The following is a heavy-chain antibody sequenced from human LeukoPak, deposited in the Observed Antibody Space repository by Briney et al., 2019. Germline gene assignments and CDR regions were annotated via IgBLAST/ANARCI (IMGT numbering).Heavy chain of an antibody. CDR2: VYHSGST. CDR3: ARDATMMGNYFNY. J-gene: IGHJ4*02. V-gene: IGHV4-4*02. CDR1: GGSISSSYW. D-gene: IGHD5-12*01. Sequence: SETLSLTCAVSGGSISSSYWWSWVRQPPGKGLEWIGEVYHSGSTNYYPSLKSRVTISVDTSKNQFSLKVSSVTAVDTAVYYCARDATMMGNYFNYWGQGTLVTVSS.